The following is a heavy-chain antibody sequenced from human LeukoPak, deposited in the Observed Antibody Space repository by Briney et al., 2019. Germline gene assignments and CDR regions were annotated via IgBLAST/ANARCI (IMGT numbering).Heavy chain of an antibody. Sequence: SETLSLTCTVSGDSVSSGGYYWTWVRQPPGKGLEWIGYILNGVTTKYNPSLTSRVTISLDTSKNQFSLKVSSMTAAETAVYYCARVGNYEGYYWGQGTLVSVSS. D-gene: IGHD3-3*01. J-gene: IGHJ4*02. CDR3: ARVGNYEGYY. CDR1: GDSVSSGGYY. CDR2: ILNGVTT. V-gene: IGHV4-61*08.